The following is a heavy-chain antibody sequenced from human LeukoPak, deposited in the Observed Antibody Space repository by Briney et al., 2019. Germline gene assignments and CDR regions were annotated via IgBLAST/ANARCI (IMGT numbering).Heavy chain of an antibody. Sequence: GASVKVSCKASGYTFTSYYMHWVRQAPGQGLEWMGIINPSGGSTSYAQKFQGRVTMTRDTSTSTVYMELSSLRSEDTAVYYCARAGYCSSTSCPRGAEYFQHWGQGTLVTVSS. V-gene: IGHV1-46*01. CDR2: INPSGGST. CDR1: GYTFTSYY. CDR3: ARAGYCSSTSCPRGAEYFQH. D-gene: IGHD2-2*01. J-gene: IGHJ1*01.